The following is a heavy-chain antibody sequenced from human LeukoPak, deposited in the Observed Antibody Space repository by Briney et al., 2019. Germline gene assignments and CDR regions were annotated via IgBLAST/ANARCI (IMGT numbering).Heavy chain of an antibody. CDR2: IYYSGST. J-gene: IGHJ5*02. V-gene: IGHV4-59*01. Sequence: SETLSLTCTVSGGSISSYYWSWIRQPPGKGLEWIGYIYYSGSTNYNPSLKSRVTISVDTSKNQFSLKLSSVTAADTAVYYCARGDSEVWSGYAWFDPWGQGTLVTVSS. CDR3: ARGDSEVWSGYAWFDP. CDR1: GGSISSYY. D-gene: IGHD3-3*01.